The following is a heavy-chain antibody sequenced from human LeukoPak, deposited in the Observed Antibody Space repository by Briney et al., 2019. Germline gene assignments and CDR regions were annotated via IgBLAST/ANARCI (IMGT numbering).Heavy chain of an antibody. CDR3: ASIMWELTAFDI. D-gene: IGHD1-26*01. CDR1: GFTFSSYS. Sequence: GGSLRLSCAASGFTFSSYSMNWVRQAPGKGLEWVSSISSSSSYIYYADSVKGRFTISRDNAKNSLYLQMNSLRAEDTAVYYCASIMWELTAFDIWGQGTMVTVSS. V-gene: IGHV3-21*01. J-gene: IGHJ3*02. CDR2: ISSSSSYI.